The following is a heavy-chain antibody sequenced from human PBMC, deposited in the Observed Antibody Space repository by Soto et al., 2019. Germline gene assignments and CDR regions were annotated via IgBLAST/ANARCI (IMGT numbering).Heavy chain of an antibody. CDR1: GGSISSSSYY. CDR2: IYYSGST. J-gene: IGHJ4*02. CDR3: ARHPRGLHLGELSLE. V-gene: IGHV4-39*01. Sequence: PSETLSLTCTVSGGSISSSSYYWGWIRQPPGKGLEWIGSIYYSGSTYYNPSLKSRVTISVDTSKNQFSLKLSSVTAADTAVYYCARHPRGLHLGELSLEWGQGTLVTVSS. D-gene: IGHD3-16*02.